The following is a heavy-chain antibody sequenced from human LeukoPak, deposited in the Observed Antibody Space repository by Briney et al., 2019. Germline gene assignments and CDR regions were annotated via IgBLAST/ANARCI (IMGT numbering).Heavy chain of an antibody. CDR2: ISSNGGST. CDR1: GFTFSSYA. D-gene: IGHD3-10*01. CDR3: ASFSSGSYYY. Sequence: PGGSLRLSCAASGFTFSSYAMHWVRQAPGKGLEYVSAISSNGGSTYYANSVKGRFTISRDNSKNTLYLQMGSLRAEDMAVYYCASFSSGSYYYWGQGTLVTVSS. V-gene: IGHV3-64*01. J-gene: IGHJ4*02.